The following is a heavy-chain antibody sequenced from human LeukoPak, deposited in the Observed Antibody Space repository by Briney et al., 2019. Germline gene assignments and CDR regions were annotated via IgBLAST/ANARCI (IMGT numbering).Heavy chain of an antibody. CDR3: TLRADGSGSYDGAFYYYYYMDV. CDR2: IKSKTDGGTT. Sequence: GGSLRLSCAASGFTFSNAWMSWVRQAPGKGLEWVGRIKSKTDGGTTDYAAPVKGRFTISRDDSKNTLYLQMNSLKTEDTAVYYCTLRADGSGSYDGAFYYYYYMDVWGKGTTVTVSS. V-gene: IGHV3-15*01. J-gene: IGHJ6*03. D-gene: IGHD3-10*01. CDR1: GFTFSNAW.